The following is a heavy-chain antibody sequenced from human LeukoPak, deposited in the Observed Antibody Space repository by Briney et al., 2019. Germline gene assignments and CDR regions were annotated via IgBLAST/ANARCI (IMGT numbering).Heavy chain of an antibody. V-gene: IGHV4-31*03. CDR1: GGSISGGGYY. CDR2: IYYSGSA. Sequence: SQTLSLTCSVSGGSISGGGYYWSWIRQHPGKGLEWIGYIYYSGSAYYTPSLRSRLTISVDTSKNQVSLKLSSVTAADTAVYYCARAMGASYSNYRYGMDVWGQGTTVTVSS. CDR3: ARAMGASYSNYRYGMDV. D-gene: IGHD4-11*01. J-gene: IGHJ6*02.